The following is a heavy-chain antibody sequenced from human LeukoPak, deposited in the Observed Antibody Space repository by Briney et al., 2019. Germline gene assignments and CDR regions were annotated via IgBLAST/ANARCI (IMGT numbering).Heavy chain of an antibody. CDR2: IYYSGST. V-gene: IGHV4-39*01. J-gene: IGHJ6*02. CDR1: GGSISSSSYY. D-gene: IGHD5-18*01. CDR3: ASQPRDTAMVKYHYYGKDV. Sequence: SETLSLTCTVSGGSISSSSYYWGWIRQPPGKGLEWIGSIYYSGSTYYNPSLKSRVTISVDTSKNQFSLKLSSVTAADTAVYYCASQPRDTAMVKYHYYGKDVWGQGTTVTVSS.